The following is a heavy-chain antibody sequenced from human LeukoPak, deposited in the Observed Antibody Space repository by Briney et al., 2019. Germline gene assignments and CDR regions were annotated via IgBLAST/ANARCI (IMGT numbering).Heavy chain of an antibody. CDR1: GFTFSNYA. V-gene: IGHV3-64*04. CDR2: ITSNGRDT. CDR3: AKGLDSSGWFNDAFDI. D-gene: IGHD6-19*01. J-gene: IGHJ3*02. Sequence: GGSLRLSCSASGFTFSNYAIHWVRQAPGKGLEYVSGITSNGRDTYYADSVKGRFTISRDNSKNTLYLQMNNLRAEDTAVYYCAKGLDSSGWFNDAFDIWGQGTMVTVSS.